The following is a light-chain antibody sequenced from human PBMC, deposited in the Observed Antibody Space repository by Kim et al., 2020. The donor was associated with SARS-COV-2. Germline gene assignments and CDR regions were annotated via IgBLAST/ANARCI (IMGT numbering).Light chain of an antibody. V-gene: IGLV3-1*01. CDR3: QAWDSSTADVV. CDR1: KLGDKY. CDR2: QDS. J-gene: IGLJ2*01. Sequence: PGQTASITCSGDKLGDKYACWYQQKPGQSPVLVIYQDSKRPSGIPERFSGSNSGNTATLTISGTQAMDEADYYCQAWDSSTADVVFGGGIQLTVL.